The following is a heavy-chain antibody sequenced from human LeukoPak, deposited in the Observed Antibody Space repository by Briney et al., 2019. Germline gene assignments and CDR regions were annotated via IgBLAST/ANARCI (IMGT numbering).Heavy chain of an antibody. J-gene: IGHJ6*03. D-gene: IGHD3-16*02. CDR1: GYTFTSYG. V-gene: IGHV1-18*01. CDR2: ISAYNANT. CDR3: ARNQDYDYVWGSYPYYYYYYMDV. Sequence: ASVKVSCKASGYTFTSYGISWVRQAPGQGLEWMGWISAYNANTNYAQKLQGRVTMTTDTSTSTAYMELRSLRSDDTAVYYCARNQDYDYVWGSYPYYYYYYMDVWGKGTTVTISS.